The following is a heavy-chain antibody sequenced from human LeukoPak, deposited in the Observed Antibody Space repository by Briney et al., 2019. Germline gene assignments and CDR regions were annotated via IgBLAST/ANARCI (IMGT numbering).Heavy chain of an antibody. CDR1: GFTFSSYW. Sequence: KTGGSLRLSCAASGFTFSSYWMSWVRQAPGKGLEWIGTVFYTGTTYYSPSLKSRITISVDTSKNQFSLKLSSVTAADTAVYYCARRVLLSFDKWGQGAPVTVSS. V-gene: IGHV4-59*05. CDR2: VFYTGTT. J-gene: IGHJ4*02. CDR3: ARRVLLSFDK. D-gene: IGHD3-10*01.